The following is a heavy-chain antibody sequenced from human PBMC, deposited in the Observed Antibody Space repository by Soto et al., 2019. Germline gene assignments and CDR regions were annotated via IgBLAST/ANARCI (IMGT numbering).Heavy chain of an antibody. J-gene: IGHJ4*02. V-gene: IGHV3-21*01. Sequence: GGSLRLSCAASGFTFSSYSMNWVRQAPGKGLEWVSSISSSSSYIYYADSVKGRFTISRDNAKNSLYLQMNSLRAEDTAVYYCARDVDPSSYFDYWGQGTLVTVSS. CDR3: ARDVDPSSYFDY. CDR1: GFTFSSYS. CDR2: ISSSSSYI. D-gene: IGHD3-9*01.